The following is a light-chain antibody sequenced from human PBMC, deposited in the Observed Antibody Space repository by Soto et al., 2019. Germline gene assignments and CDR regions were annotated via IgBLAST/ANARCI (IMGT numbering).Light chain of an antibody. CDR1: ESSRST. V-gene: IGKV3D-15*01. J-gene: IGKJ4*01. CDR3: QQFQKSTLT. CDR2: RAS. Sequence: EIAMTQSPATVSVSPRERATLSSRASESSRSTLARYQQKPGHAPRLLIHRASTRATAIPASFSGSGSGTEFTLTISSLQSEDFAVYYCQQFQKSTLTFGGGTNVEIK.